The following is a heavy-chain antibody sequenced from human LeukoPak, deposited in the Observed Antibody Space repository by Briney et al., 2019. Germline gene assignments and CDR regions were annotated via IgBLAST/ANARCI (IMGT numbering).Heavy chain of an antibody. CDR1: GFTFDDYG. V-gene: IGHV3-20*04. J-gene: IGHJ4*02. Sequence: PGGSQRLSCAASGFTFDDYGMSWVRQAPGKGLEWVSGINWSGVRTGYADSLKGRFTISRDNAKNTLYLQMNSLRAEDTALYYSARDLATTDNWGQGTLVTVSS. D-gene: IGHD1/OR15-1a*01. CDR2: INWSGVRT. CDR3: ARDLATTDN.